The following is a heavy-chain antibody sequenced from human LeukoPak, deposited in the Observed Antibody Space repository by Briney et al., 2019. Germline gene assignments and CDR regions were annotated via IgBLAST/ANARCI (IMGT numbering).Heavy chain of an antibody. J-gene: IGHJ4*02. CDR1: GFSFDDYA. CDR2: ISWNSGSI. D-gene: IGHD3-9*01. V-gene: IGHV3-9*03. CDR3: AKESVLRYFDY. Sequence: PGRSLRLSCAASGFSFDDYAMHWVRQAPGKGLEWVSGISWNSGSIGYADSVKGRFTISRDNAKNSLYLQMNSLRAEDMASYYCAKESVLRYFDYWGQGTLVTVSS.